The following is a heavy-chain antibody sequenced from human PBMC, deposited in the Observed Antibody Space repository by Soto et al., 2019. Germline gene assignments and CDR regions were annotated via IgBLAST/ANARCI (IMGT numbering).Heavy chain of an antibody. CDR2: IWHDGSNK. Sequence: QVQLVESGGGVVQPGRSLRLSCAASGFTFSSYGMHWVRQAPGKGLEWVAVIWHDGSNKYYADSVKGRFTISRDNSKNTLYLQMNSLRAEDTAVYYCARDSGVYDSFDYWGQGTLVTVSS. V-gene: IGHV3-33*01. CDR1: GFTFSSYG. D-gene: IGHD3-22*01. J-gene: IGHJ4*02. CDR3: ARDSGVYDSFDY.